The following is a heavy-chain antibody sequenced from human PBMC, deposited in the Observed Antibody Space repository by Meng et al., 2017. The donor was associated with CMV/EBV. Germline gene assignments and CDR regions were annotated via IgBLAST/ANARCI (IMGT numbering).Heavy chain of an antibody. V-gene: IGHV4-4*07. CDR3: ARHGDTAMVVGIDY. J-gene: IGHJ4*02. CDR2: IYTSGST. D-gene: IGHD5-18*01. CDR1: GGSISSYY. Sequence: QSQLRASGPGLLKPPEALSLPCPGSGGSISSYYWSWIRQPAGKGLEWIGRIYTSGSTNYNPSLKSRVTMSVDTSKNQFSLKLSSVTAADTAVYYCARHGDTAMVVGIDYWGQGTLVTVFS.